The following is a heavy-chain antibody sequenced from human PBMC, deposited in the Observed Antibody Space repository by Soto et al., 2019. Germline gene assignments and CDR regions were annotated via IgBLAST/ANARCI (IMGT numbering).Heavy chain of an antibody. CDR1: RFTFSNYW. Sequence: EVYLVESGGDLVQPGGSLRLSCAASRFTFSNYWMNWVRQAPGKGLEWVANINQDGSEKYYVDSVKGRFTISRDNAKNSLFLQMSGLRADDTAVYFCARDRPVRGVISKYYYYGLDVWGQGTAVTVSS. D-gene: IGHD3-10*01. CDR2: INQDGSEK. V-gene: IGHV3-7*03. CDR3: ARDRPVRGVISKYYYYGLDV. J-gene: IGHJ6*02.